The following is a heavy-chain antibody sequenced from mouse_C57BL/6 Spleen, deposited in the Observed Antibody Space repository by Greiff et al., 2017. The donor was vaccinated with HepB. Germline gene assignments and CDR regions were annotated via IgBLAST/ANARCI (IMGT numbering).Heavy chain of an antibody. J-gene: IGHJ4*01. V-gene: IGHV2-6*01. CDR3: ARGSGENAMDY. CDR1: GFSLTSYG. CDR2: IWGVGST. Sequence: VKLMESGPGLVAPSQSLSITCTVSGFSLTSYGVAWVRQSPGKGLEWLGVIWGVGSTNYNSALKSRLSISKDNSKSQVFLKMNSLQTDDTAMYYCARGSGENAMDYWGQGTSVTVSS.